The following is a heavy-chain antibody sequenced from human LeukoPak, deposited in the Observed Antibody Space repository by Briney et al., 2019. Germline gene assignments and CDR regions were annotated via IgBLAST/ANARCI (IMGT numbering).Heavy chain of an antibody. CDR3: ARADSSGYGYMDV. CDR2: ISSSSSSYI. CDR1: GFTFSSYS. V-gene: IGHV3-21*01. D-gene: IGHD3-22*01. J-gene: IGHJ6*03. Sequence: GGSLRLSCAASGFTFSSYSMNWVRQAPGKGLEWVSSISSSSSSYIYYADSVKGRFTISRDNAKNSLYLQMNSLRAEDTAVYYCARADSSGYGYMDVWGKGTTVTVSS.